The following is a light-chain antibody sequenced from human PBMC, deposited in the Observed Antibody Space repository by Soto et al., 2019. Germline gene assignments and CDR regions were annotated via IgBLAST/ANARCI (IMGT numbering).Light chain of an antibody. V-gene: IGLV2-14*01. Sequence: QAVVTQPASVSASPGQSITISCTGTSGDVGAYNFVSWYQQHPGKAPKLMIFDVSNRPSGVSNRFSGSKSGNTASLTISGLQTEDEADYYCASYSTSSTLVLFGGGTKLTVL. CDR2: DVS. CDR3: ASYSTSSTLVL. J-gene: IGLJ2*01. CDR1: SGDVGAYNF.